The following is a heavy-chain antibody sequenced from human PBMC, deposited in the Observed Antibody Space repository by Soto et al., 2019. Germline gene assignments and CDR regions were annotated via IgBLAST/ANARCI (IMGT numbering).Heavy chain of an antibody. D-gene: IGHD3-22*01. J-gene: IGHJ2*01. CDR3: ARFFYDSLWYFDL. Sequence: GGSLRLSCAASGFTFRSYSMNWVRKAPGKGLEWVSSIRSSSSYIYYADSVKVRFTLSRDNAKNSLYLEMNSLRAEDRAVYYCARFFYDSLWYFDLWGRGTLVTVSS. CDR2: IRSSSSYI. CDR1: GFTFRSYS. V-gene: IGHV3-21*01.